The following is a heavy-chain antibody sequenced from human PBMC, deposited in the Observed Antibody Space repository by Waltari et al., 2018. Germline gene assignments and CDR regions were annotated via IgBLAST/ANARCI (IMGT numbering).Heavy chain of an antibody. CDR3: ARRSRVGTAVDV. CDR2: SSTSGGST. Sequence: EVQHLESGGGLVQPGGSLRLSCAASGFTFRIFAMTWVRQAPGKGWGWVAGSSTSGGSTYYADSVKGRFTISRDNSKNTLYLQLNSLRAEDTAVYYCARRSRVGTAVDVWGQGTTVTVSS. D-gene: IGHD2-15*01. V-gene: IGHV3-23*01. J-gene: IGHJ6*02. CDR1: GFTFRIFA.